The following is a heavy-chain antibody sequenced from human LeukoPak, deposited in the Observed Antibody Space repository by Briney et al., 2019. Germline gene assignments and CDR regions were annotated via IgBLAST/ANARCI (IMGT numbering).Heavy chain of an antibody. J-gene: IGHJ4*02. V-gene: IGHV1-69*06. Sequence: SVKVSCKASGGTYSSYAISWVRQAPGQGLEWMGEIIPIFGTENYAQKFQGRVTITADKSTSTAYMELSSLRSEDTAVYYCARYSLRSTSLGYWGQGTLVTVSS. CDR3: ARYSLRSTSLGY. CDR2: IIPIFGTE. D-gene: IGHD2-2*01. CDR1: GGTYSSYA.